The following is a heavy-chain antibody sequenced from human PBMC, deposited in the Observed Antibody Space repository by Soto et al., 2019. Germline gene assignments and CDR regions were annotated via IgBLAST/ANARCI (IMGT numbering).Heavy chain of an antibody. D-gene: IGHD6-6*01. Sequence: GGPLRLSWAAAGCTFSSYWMSWVRQAPGKGLEWVSAISGSGGSTYYADSVKGRFTISRDNSKNTLYLQMNSLRAEDTAVYYCAKLIGSSSSAGLAFDIWGQGTMVTVSS. V-gene: IGHV3-23*01. CDR2: ISGSGGST. J-gene: IGHJ3*02. CDR3: AKLIGSSSSAGLAFDI. CDR1: GCTFSSYW.